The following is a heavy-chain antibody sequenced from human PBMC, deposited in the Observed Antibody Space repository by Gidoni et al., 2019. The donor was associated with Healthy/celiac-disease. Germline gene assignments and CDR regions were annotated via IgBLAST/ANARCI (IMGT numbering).Heavy chain of an antibody. D-gene: IGHD2-15*01. CDR1: GFPFSSYE. V-gene: IGHV3-48*03. CDR3: AREMGGIAD. Sequence: EVQLVESGGGLVQPGGSLRLSSAASGFPFSSYELNWVRQAPGKGLGWVSYISSSGSTIYYADSVKGRFTISRDNAKNSLYLQMNSLRAEDTAVYYCAREMGGIADWGQGTLVTVSS. J-gene: IGHJ4*02. CDR2: ISSSGSTI.